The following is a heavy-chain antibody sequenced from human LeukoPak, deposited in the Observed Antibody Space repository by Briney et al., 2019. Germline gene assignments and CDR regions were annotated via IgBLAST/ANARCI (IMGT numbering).Heavy chain of an antibody. J-gene: IGHJ6*03. CDR2: IYPGDSDT. CDR3: ARLFREGYSGYDPHYYYYYMDV. CDR1: GYGFTSYW. V-gene: IGHV5-51*01. Sequence: GESLKISCKGSGYGFTSYWIGWVRQMPGKGREWMGIIYPGDSDTRYSPSFQGQVTISADKSISTAYLQWSSLKASDTAMYYCARLFREGYSGYDPHYYYYYMDVWGKGTTVTISS. D-gene: IGHD5-12*01.